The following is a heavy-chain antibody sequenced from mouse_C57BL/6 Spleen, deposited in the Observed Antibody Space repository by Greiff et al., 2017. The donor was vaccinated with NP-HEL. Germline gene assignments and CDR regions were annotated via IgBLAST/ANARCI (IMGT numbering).Heavy chain of an antibody. J-gene: IGHJ4*01. Sequence: QVQLKESGPGLVQPSQSLSITCTVSGFSLTSYGVHWVRQSPGQGLEWLGVIWSGGSTDYNAAFISRLSISKDNSKSQVFFKMNSLQADDKAIYYCASREVVSPYYWGQGTSVTVSS. D-gene: IGHD1-1*01. CDR3: ASREVVSPYY. V-gene: IGHV2-2*01. CDR2: IWSGGST. CDR1: GFSLTSYG.